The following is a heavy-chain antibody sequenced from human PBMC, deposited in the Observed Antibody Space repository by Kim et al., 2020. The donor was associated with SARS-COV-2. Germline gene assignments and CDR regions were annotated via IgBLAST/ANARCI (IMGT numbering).Heavy chain of an antibody. CDR3: ARDKVAPVPCFDY. J-gene: IGHJ4*02. V-gene: IGHV3-7*03. CDR1: GFSFTNSW. CDR2: IRQDGNDK. Sequence: GGSLRLSCAASGFSFTNSWMTWVRQAPGKGLEWVANIRQDGNDKNYVDSVKGRFTISRDNAKNSLYLQMNSLRAEDTAVYYCARDKVAPVPCFDYWGQGTLVTVSS. D-gene: IGHD5-12*01.